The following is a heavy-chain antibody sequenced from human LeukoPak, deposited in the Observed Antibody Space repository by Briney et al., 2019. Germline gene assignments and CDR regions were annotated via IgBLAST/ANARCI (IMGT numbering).Heavy chain of an antibody. CDR1: GFTFSNYA. D-gene: IGHD3-22*01. J-gene: IGHJ4*02. CDR2: ISGSGGSR. Sequence: GGSLRLSFPASGFTFSNYAMSWVRQAPGKGLDGVSAISGSGGSRYYADSVKGRFTISRDNSKNTMYLQMNRLRAEETAVYYCAKPDYYDSSGSPYWGQGTLVTVSS. CDR3: AKPDYYDSSGSPY. V-gene: IGHV3-23*01.